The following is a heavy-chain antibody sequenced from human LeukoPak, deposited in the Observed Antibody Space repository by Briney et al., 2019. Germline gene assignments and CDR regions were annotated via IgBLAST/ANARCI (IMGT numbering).Heavy chain of an antibody. CDR1: GFTFSSYA. J-gene: IGHJ4*02. CDR2: ISYDGSNK. Sequence: GGSLRLSCAAPGFTFSSYAMHWVRQAPGKGLEWVAVISYDGSNKYYADSVKGRFTISRDNSKNTLYLQMNSLRAEDTAVYYCAREDIVAPLDYWGQGTLVTVSS. CDR3: AREDIVAPLDY. D-gene: IGHD5-12*01. V-gene: IGHV3-30*04.